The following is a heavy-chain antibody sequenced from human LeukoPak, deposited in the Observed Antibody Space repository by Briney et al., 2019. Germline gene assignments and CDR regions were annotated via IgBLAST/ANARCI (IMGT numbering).Heavy chain of an antibody. Sequence: GGSLRLSCAASGFTFSSYWMHWVRQAPGKGLVWVSRISSDGSRTTYADSVKGRFTISRDNAKNTLYLQMNSLRAEDTAVYYCAKSGSYDSSLPVDYWGQGTLVTVSS. J-gene: IGHJ4*02. CDR2: ISSDGSRT. CDR3: AKSGSYDSSLPVDY. CDR1: GFTFSSYW. D-gene: IGHD3-22*01. V-gene: IGHV3-74*01.